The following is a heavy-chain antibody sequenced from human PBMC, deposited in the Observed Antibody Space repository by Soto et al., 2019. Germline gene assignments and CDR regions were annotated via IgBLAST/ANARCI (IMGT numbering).Heavy chain of an antibody. CDR3: AKDRYQLLGDYYYYYMDV. J-gene: IGHJ6*03. CDR1: GCTFSSYA. CDR2: ISGSGGST. Sequence: AGGSLRLSCAASGCTFSSYAMSWVRQAPGKGLEWVSAISGSGGSTYYADSVKGRFTISRDNSKNTLYLQMNSLRAEDTAVYYCAKDRYQLLGDYYYYYMDVWGKGTTVTVSS. D-gene: IGHD2-2*01. V-gene: IGHV3-23*01.